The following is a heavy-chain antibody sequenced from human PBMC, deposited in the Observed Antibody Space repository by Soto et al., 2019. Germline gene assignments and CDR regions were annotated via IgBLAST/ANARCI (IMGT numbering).Heavy chain of an antibody. J-gene: IGHJ4*02. Sequence: PSETLSLTCTVSGGSISSYYWSWIRQPPGKGLEWIGYIYYSGSTNYNPSLKSRVTISVDTSKNQFSLKLSSVTAADTAVYYCARAGISTGFDYWGQGTLVTVSS. CDR3: ARAGISTGFDY. CDR1: GGSISSYY. CDR2: IYYSGST. V-gene: IGHV4-59*01. D-gene: IGHD6-13*01.